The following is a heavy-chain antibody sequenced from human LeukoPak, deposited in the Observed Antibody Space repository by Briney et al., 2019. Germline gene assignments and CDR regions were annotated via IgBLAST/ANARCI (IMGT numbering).Heavy chain of an antibody. D-gene: IGHD6-19*01. CDR3: ARDRKPSYSSGWYYFDY. V-gene: IGHV1-3*01. J-gene: IGHJ4*02. CDR1: GYTFTSYA. CDR2: INAGNGNT. Sequence: ASVKVSCKASGYTFTSYAMHWVRQAPGQRLEWMGWINAGNGNTKYSQKFQGRVTITRDTSASTAYMELSSLRSEDTAVYYCARDRKPSYSSGWYYFDYWGQGTLVIVSS.